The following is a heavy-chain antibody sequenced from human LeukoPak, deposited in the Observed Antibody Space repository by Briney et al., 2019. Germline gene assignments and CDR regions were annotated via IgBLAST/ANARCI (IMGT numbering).Heavy chain of an antibody. V-gene: IGHV4-39*07. Sequence: SETLSLTCTVSSGSISTSNYYWGWVRQPPGKALEWIGNTFYSGSTYYSPSLKIRVTISLDTSRTQFSLKLNSVTAADTAVYYCARVYYSSSYDYWYFDLWGRGTLVTVSS. CDR3: ARVYYSSSYDYWYFDL. CDR1: SGSISTSNYY. CDR2: TFYSGST. D-gene: IGHD6-13*01. J-gene: IGHJ2*01.